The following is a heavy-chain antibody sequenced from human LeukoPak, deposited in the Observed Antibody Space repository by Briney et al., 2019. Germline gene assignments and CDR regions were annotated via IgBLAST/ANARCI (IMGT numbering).Heavy chain of an antibody. J-gene: IGHJ4*02. V-gene: IGHV3-15*01. CDR1: GFTFSNAW. CDR3: TTDPSPPKKLRFLEWLEGY. D-gene: IGHD3-3*01. CDR2: IKSKTDGGTT. Sequence: GGSLRLSCAASGFTFSNAWMSWVRQASGKGLEWVGRIKSKTDGGTTDYAAPVKGRFTISRDDSKNTLYLQMNSLKTEDTAVYYCTTDPSPPKKLRFLEWLEGYWGQGTLVTVSS.